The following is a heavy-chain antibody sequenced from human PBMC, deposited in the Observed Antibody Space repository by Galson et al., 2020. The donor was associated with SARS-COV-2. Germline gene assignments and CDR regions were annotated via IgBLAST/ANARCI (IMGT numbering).Heavy chain of an antibody. D-gene: IGHD1-26*01. J-gene: IGHJ4*02. Sequence: ASVKVSCKVSGYTLTELSMHWVRQAPGKGLEWMGGFDPEDGETIYAQKFQGRVTMTEDTSTDTAYMELSSLRSEDTAVYYCATVPPPLVQWELYNWGQGTLVTVSS. V-gene: IGHV1-24*01. CDR1: GYTLTELS. CDR2: FDPEDGET. CDR3: ATVPPPLVQWELYN.